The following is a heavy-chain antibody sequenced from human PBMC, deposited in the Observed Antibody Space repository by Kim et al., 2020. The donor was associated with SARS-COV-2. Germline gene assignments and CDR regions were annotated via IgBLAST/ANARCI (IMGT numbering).Heavy chain of an antibody. D-gene: IGHD4-17*01. J-gene: IGHJ3*02. V-gene: IGHV3-30*18. CDR3: AKYDYGDGVTFDI. CDR2: ISYDGSNK. CDR1: GFTFSSYG. Sequence: GGSLRLSCAASGFTFSSYGMHWVRQAPGKGLEWVAVISYDGSNKYYADSVKGRFTISRDNSKNTLYLQMNCLRAEDTAVYYCAKYDYGDGVTFDIWGQGTMVTVSS.